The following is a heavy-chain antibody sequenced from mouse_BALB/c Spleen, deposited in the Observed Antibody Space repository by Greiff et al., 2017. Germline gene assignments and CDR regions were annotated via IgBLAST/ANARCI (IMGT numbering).Heavy chain of an antibody. J-gene: IGHJ4*01. Sequence: QVQLQQSGAELARPGASVKLSCKASGYTFTSYWMQWVKQRPGQGLEWIGAIYPGDGDTRYTQKFKGKATLTADKSSSTAYMQLSSLASEDSAVYYCARDTGNSLCYAMDYWGQGTSVTVSS. CDR3: ARDTGNSLCYAMDY. CDR2: IYPGDGDT. CDR1: GYTFTSYW. V-gene: IGHV1-87*01. D-gene: IGHD6-5*01.